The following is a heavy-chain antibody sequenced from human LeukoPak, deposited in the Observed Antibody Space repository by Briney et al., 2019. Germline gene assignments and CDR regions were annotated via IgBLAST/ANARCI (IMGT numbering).Heavy chain of an antibody. Sequence: SETLSLTCTVSGGSISSGGYYWSWVRQHPGKGLEWIGYIYYSGSTYYNPSLKSRVTISVDTSKNQFSLKLTSVTAADTAVYYCARGGTVVTAYYWGQGTLVTVSS. CDR2: IYYSGST. CDR3: ARGGTVVTAYY. J-gene: IGHJ4*02. CDR1: GGSISSGGYY. V-gene: IGHV4-31*03. D-gene: IGHD2-21*02.